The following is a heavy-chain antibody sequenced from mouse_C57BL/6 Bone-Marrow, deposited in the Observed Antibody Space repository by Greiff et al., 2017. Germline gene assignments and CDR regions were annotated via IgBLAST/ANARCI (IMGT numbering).Heavy chain of an antibody. CDR1: GYTFTDYE. D-gene: IGHD1-1*01. CDR3: TRLVVATGYCDY. Sequence: VQLQQSGAELVRPGASVTLSCKASGYTFTDYEMHWVKQTPVHGLEWIGAIDPETGGTAYNQKFKGKAILTADKSSSTAYMELRSLTSEDSAVYYCTRLVVATGYCDYGGQGTTLTGAS. J-gene: IGHJ2*01. V-gene: IGHV1-15*01. CDR2: IDPETGGT.